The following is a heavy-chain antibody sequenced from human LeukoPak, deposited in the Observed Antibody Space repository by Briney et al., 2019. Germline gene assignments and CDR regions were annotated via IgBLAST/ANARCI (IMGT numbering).Heavy chain of an antibody. J-gene: IGHJ6*02. CDR3: ARQRAVVVPGSIPRYYYYGLDV. CDR1: GYTFTHYG. CDR2: ICAYNGDT. D-gene: IGHD2-2*01. V-gene: IGHV1-18*01. Sequence: GASVKVSCKASGYTFTHYGVTWVRQAPGQGLEWMGWICAYNGDTNYAQRLQGRVTMTTDTSATTAYMEMKSLASDDTAVYYCARQRAVVVPGSIPRYYYYGLDVWGQGTTVTVSS.